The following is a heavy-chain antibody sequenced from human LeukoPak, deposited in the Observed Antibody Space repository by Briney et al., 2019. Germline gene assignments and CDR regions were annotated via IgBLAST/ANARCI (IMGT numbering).Heavy chain of an antibody. D-gene: IGHD3-3*01. CDR3: ARGEAGDFWSGYLYNWFDP. CDR2: MNPNSGNT. J-gene: IGHJ5*02. CDR1: GYTFTSYD. Sequence: GASVKVSCKASGYTFTSYDINWVRQAPGQGLEWMGWMNPNSGNTGYAQKFQGRVTMTRNTSISTAYMELSSLRSEDTAVYYCARGEAGDFWSGYLYNWFDPWGQGTLVTVSS. V-gene: IGHV1-8*01.